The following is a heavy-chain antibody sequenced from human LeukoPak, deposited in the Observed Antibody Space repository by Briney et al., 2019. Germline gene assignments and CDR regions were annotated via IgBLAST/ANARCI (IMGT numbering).Heavy chain of an antibody. CDR1: GGSFSGYY. V-gene: IGHV4-34*01. CDR2: INHSGST. D-gene: IGHD6-13*01. J-gene: IGHJ4*02. CDR3: ARGLGYSSSWYLSY. Sequence: PSETLSLTCAVYGGSFSGYYWSWIRQPAGKGLEWIGEINHSGSTNYNPSLKSRVTISVDTSKNQFSLKLSSVTAADTAVYYCARGLGYSSSWYLSYWGQGTLVTVSS.